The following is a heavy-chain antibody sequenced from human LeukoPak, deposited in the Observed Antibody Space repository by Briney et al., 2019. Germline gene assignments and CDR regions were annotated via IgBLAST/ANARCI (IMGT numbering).Heavy chain of an antibody. CDR2: IRYDGSNK. D-gene: IGHD3-22*01. J-gene: IGHJ4*02. CDR3: ATSSAYYYFDFDY. CDR1: GFTFSNAW. Sequence: PGGSLRLSCAASGFTFSNAWMSWVRQAPGKGLEWVAFIRYDGSNKYYADSVKGRFTISRDNAKNSLYLQMNSLRAEDTAVYYCATSSAYYYFDFDYWGQGTLVTVSS. V-gene: IGHV3-30*02.